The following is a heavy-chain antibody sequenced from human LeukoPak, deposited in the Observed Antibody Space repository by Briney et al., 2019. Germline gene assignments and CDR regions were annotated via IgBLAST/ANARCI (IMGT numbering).Heavy chain of an antibody. D-gene: IGHD3-10*01. CDR3: AKDFMYYGSGSYYNGAFDI. V-gene: IGHV3-23*01. CDR1: GITLSNYA. Sequence: GGSLRLSCVVSGITLSNYAMSWVRQAPGKGLEWVSGISGSAGGTNYADSVKGRFTISRDNSKNTLYLQMNSLRAEDTAVYYCAKDFMYYGSGSYYNGAFDIWGQGTMVTVSS. J-gene: IGHJ3*02. CDR2: ISGSAGGT.